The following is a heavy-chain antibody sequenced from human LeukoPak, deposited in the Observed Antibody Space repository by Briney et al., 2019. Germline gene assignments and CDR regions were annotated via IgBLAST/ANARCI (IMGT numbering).Heavy chain of an antibody. CDR3: ARDWADFWHRNYYYGMDV. Sequence: GGSLRLSCAASGFTFSSYAMSWVRQAPGKGLEWVSAISGSGGSTYYADSVKGRFTISRDNSKNALYLQMNSLRAEDTAVYYYARDWADFWHRNYYYGMDVWGQGTTVTVSS. CDR2: ISGSGGST. D-gene: IGHD3-3*01. V-gene: IGHV3-23*01. CDR1: GFTFSSYA. J-gene: IGHJ6*02.